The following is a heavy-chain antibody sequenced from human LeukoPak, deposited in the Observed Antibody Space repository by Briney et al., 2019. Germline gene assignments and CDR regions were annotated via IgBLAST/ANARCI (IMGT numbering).Heavy chain of an antibody. CDR3: ARDIGDCSSGRCYSDYIDY. CDR1: GFTFSDSG. V-gene: IGHV3-33*01. J-gene: IGHJ4*02. CDR2: VWYGGTS. D-gene: IGHD2-15*01. Sequence: GGSLRLSCATSGFTFSDSGFHWVRQAPGKGLEWVAVVWYGGTSYADSVKGRFTISRDNSKNTLYLQMNSLRAEDTAVYYCARDIGDCSSGRCYSDYIDYWGRGTLVTVSS.